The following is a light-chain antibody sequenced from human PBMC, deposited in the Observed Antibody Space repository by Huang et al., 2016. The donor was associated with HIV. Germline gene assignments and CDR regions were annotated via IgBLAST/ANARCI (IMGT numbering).Light chain of an antibody. V-gene: IGKV1-5*01. J-gene: IGKJ1*01. Sequence: DIQMTQSPSTLSASVGDRVTITCRASQSFTTWLAWYQQKPGKAPKLLIYDVSSLERGVPSRLSGSGSGTEFTLTISSLQPDDFATYYCQQYDGYPWTFGQGTKVEIK. CDR3: QQYDGYPWT. CDR1: QSFTTW. CDR2: DVS.